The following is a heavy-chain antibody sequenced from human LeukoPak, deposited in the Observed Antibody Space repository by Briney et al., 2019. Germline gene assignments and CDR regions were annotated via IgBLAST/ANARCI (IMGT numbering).Heavy chain of an antibody. CDR1: GFTFSSYA. V-gene: IGHV3-23*01. CDR3: AKDRPSGYSSGWYREYFDY. D-gene: IGHD6-19*01. CDR2: ISGSGGGT. J-gene: IGHJ4*02. Sequence: SGGSLRLSCAASGFTFSSYAMSWVRQAPGKGLEWVPAISGSGGGTYYADSAKGRFTISRDNSKNTLYLQMNSLRAEDTAVYYCAKDRPSGYSSGWYREYFDYWGQGTLVTVSS.